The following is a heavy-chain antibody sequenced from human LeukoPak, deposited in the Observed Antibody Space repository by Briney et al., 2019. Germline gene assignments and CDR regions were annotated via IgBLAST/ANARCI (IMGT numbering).Heavy chain of an antibody. CDR3: ARLRIHAI. CDR1: GGSFSGYY. CDR2: INHSGST. V-gene: IGHV4-34*01. J-gene: IGHJ4*02. Sequence: SETLSLTCAVYGGSFSGYYWSWIRQPPGKGLEWIGEINHSGSTNYNPSLKSRVTISVDTSKNQFSLKLSSVTAADTAVYYCARLRIHAIWGQGTLVTVS. D-gene: IGHD5-18*01.